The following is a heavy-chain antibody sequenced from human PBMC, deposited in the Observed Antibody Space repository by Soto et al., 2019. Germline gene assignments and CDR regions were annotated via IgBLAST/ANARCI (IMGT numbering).Heavy chain of an antibody. J-gene: IGHJ3*02. D-gene: IGHD6-19*01. CDR1: GVSFSSYA. CDR2: ISGSGGST. V-gene: IGHV3-23*01. Sequence: GGSVRLSCAASGVSFSSYAMSWVRQAPGKGLEWVSAISGSGGSTYYADSVKGRFTISRDNSKNTLYLQMNSLRAEDTAVYYCAKEPTRSGWSDAFDIWGQGTMVTVSS. CDR3: AKEPTRSGWSDAFDI.